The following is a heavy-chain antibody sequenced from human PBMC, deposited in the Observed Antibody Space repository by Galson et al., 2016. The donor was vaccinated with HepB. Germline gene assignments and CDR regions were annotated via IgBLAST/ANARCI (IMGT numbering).Heavy chain of an antibody. CDR3: AKGFRSRVMHV. D-gene: IGHD3-3*01. Sequence: SLRLSCAASGFTFINYGMHWDRQAPGKGLEWVTGISYDGSNKYYADSVKGRFTISRDNSKNTLYLQMNSLRAEDTAIYYCAKGFRSRVMHVWGQGTTVTVFS. CDR2: ISYDGSNK. J-gene: IGHJ6*02. V-gene: IGHV3-30*18. CDR1: GFTFINYG.